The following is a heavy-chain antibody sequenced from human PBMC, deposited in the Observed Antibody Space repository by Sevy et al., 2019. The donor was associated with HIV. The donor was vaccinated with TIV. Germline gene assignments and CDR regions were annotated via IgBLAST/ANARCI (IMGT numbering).Heavy chain of an antibody. V-gene: IGHV3-7*02. Sequence: GGSLRLSCEASAINIRDYWMNWVRQAPGKGLEWVANINPDGSKIYYADSVKGRFTISRDYAKNSVFLQMTSLRAEDTAVYYCVRAIQLAASHWGQGMLVTVSS. CDR3: VRAIQLAASH. J-gene: IGHJ4*02. CDR1: AINIRDYW. D-gene: IGHD2-15*01. CDR2: INPDGSKI.